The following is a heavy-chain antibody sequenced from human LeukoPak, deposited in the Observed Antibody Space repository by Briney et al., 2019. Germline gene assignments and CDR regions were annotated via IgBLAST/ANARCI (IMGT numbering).Heavy chain of an antibody. J-gene: IGHJ4*02. D-gene: IGHD3-22*01. CDR2: IYYDRSDK. Sequence: GGSLRLSCAASGFTFSSCGMHWVRQAPGKGLEWVAIIYYDRSDKYYADSVKGRFTISRDNSKDTLYLQMNSLRAEDTAVYYCARQIAYYYDSSGYYTTDYWGQGTLVTVSS. CDR1: GFTFSSCG. V-gene: IGHV3-33*01. CDR3: ARQIAYYYDSSGYYTTDY.